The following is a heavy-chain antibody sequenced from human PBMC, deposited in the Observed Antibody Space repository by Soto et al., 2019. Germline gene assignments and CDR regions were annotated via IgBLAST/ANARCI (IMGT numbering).Heavy chain of an antibody. CDR2: IYWDDDE. V-gene: IGHV2-5*02. CDR1: GFSLTTDGEG. CDR3: AHSRNLITEDAQVGDFDY. J-gene: IGHJ4*02. Sequence: QITLKESGPPLVKSTQPLTLTCSFSGFSLTTDGEGVGWVRQSPGEALEWLALIYWDDDERYSPSLKTRLTITKDISRNQVVLVMTNMEPVDTGTYFCAHSRNLITEDAQVGDFDYWGQGTLV. D-gene: IGHD1-26*01.